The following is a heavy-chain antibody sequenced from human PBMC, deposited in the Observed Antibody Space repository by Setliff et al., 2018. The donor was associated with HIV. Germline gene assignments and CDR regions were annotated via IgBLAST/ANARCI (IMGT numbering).Heavy chain of an antibody. V-gene: IGHV1-2*02. CDR2: ISPYDLSE. CDR3: ARDLRGTIIGGCYYYMDV. Sequence: ASVKVSCKAFEYTFIDYFIHWVRQAPGQGLEWMGWISPYDLSERISQRFRGRVTMTRDTSISTAYMELSRLRSDDTAVYYCARDLRGTIIGGCYYYMDVWGKGTTVTVSS. D-gene: IGHD1-1*01. CDR1: EYTFIDYF. J-gene: IGHJ6*03.